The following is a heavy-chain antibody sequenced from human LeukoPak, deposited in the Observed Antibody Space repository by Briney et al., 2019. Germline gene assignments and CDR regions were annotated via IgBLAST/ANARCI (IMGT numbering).Heavy chain of an antibody. J-gene: IGHJ4*02. D-gene: IGHD6-19*01. CDR2: ISWNSGSI. Sequence: GGSLRLSCAASGFTFDDYAMHWVRQAPGKGLEWVSGISWNSGSIGYADSVKGRFTISRDNAKNSLYLQMNSLRAEDTALYYCAKDGGGWSNVDYWGQGTLVTVSS. CDR1: GFTFDDYA. CDR3: AKDGGGWSNVDY. V-gene: IGHV3-9*01.